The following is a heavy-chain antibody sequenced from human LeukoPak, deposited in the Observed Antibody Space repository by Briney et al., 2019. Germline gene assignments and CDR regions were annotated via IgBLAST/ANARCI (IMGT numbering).Heavy chain of an antibody. CDR3: ARAHYTSFDY. J-gene: IGHJ4*02. Sequence: QAGGSLRLSCAASGFTFSRYWMSWVRQAPGKGLEWVANIKQDGSEKYYVDSVKGRFTISRDNAKNSLYLQMNSLRAEDTAVYYCARAHYTSFDYWGQGTLVTVSS. CDR2: IKQDGSEK. V-gene: IGHV3-7*01. CDR1: GFTFSRYW. D-gene: IGHD4-11*01.